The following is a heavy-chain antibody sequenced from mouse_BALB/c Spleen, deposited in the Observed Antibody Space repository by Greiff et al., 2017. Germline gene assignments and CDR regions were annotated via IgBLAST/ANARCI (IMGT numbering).Heavy chain of an antibody. V-gene: IGHV14-3*02. CDR2: IDPANGNT. Sequence: VQLQQSGAELVKPGASVKLSCTASGFNIKDTYMHWVKQRPEQGLEWIGRIDPANGNTKYDPKFQGKATITADTSSNTAYMQLSSLTSEDTSVYYWAYDAYAMDYWGQGTSVTVSS. J-gene: IGHJ4*01. D-gene: IGHD2-12*01. CDR1: GFNIKDTY. CDR3: AYDAYAMDY.